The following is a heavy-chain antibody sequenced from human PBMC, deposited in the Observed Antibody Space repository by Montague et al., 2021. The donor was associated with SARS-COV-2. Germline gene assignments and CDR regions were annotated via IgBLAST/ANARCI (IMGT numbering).Heavy chain of an antibody. CDR2: INHSGST. J-gene: IGHJ4*02. D-gene: IGHD5-24*01. V-gene: IGHV4-34*01. Sequence: SETLSLTCAAHGTSFSGYYWSWIRQPPGKGLEWIGEINHSGSTNYSPSLKSRVTISVDTSKNQFSLKLSSVTAADTAVYYCARRGRRWLQLSPPYYFDYWGQGTLVTVSS. CDR1: GTSFSGYY. CDR3: ARRGRRWLQLSPPYYFDY.